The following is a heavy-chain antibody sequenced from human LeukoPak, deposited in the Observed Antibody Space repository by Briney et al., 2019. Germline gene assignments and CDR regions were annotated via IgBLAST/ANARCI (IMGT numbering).Heavy chain of an antibody. D-gene: IGHD6-13*01. V-gene: IGHV1-8*03. Sequence: ASVKVSCKASGYTFTRYDINWVRQATGQGLEWLGWVNTKSGNTGSAQNFQGRVTITRDTSISTAYTELRSLRSDDTAVYYCARGTHAREQLVDYWGQGTLVTVSS. J-gene: IGHJ4*02. CDR3: ARGTHAREQLVDY. CDR1: GYTFTRYD. CDR2: VNTKSGNT.